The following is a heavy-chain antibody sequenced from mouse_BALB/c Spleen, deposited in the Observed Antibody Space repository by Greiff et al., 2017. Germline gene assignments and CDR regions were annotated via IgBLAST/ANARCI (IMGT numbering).Heavy chain of an antibody. V-gene: IGHV14-4*02. J-gene: IGHJ2*01. CDR3: KGFDFDY. CDR2: IDPENGDT. CDR1: GFNIKDYY. Sequence: VQLKQSGAELVRSGASVKLSCTASGFNIKDYYMHWVKQRPEQGLEWIGWIDPENGDTEYAPKFQGKATMTADTSSNTAYLQLSSLTSEDTAVYYCKGFDFDYWGQGTTLTVSS.